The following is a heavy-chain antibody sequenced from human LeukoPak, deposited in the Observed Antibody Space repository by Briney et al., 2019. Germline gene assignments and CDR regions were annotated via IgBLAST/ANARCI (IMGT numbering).Heavy chain of an antibody. Sequence: SVKVSCKASGGTFSSYAISWVRQAPGQGLEWMGSIIPIFGTANYAQKFQGRVTITTDESTSTAYMELSSLRSEDTAVYSCVLEGTWNYIARLGITGFDPWGQGTLVTVSS. CDR1: GGTFSSYA. CDR3: VLEGTWNYIARLGITGFDP. D-gene: IGHD1-7*01. CDR2: IIPIFGTA. V-gene: IGHV1-69*05. J-gene: IGHJ5*02.